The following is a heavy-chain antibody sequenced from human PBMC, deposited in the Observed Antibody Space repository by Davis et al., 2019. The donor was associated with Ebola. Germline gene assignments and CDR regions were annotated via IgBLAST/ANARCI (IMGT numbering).Heavy chain of an antibody. CDR3: ARHDYGDSHFDY. CDR1: GFTFSTYA. Sequence: GGSLRLSCAASGFTFSTYAMGWVRQAPGKGLEWVSDISSGGGAPYHADSVKGRFTTFRDNPKNTLYLQMNSLRADDTAVYYCARHDYGDSHFDYWGQGTLVTVSS. V-gene: IGHV3-23*01. CDR2: ISSGGGAP. D-gene: IGHD4-17*01. J-gene: IGHJ4*02.